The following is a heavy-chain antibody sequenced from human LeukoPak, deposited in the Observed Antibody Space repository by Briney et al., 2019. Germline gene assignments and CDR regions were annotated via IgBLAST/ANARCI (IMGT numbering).Heavy chain of an antibody. D-gene: IGHD3-10*01. V-gene: IGHV3-74*01. Sequence: GGSLRLSCEASGFTLSTHWMHWVRQVPGKGLVWVSRIRGDGYDTNYADSVRGRFTISRDNVKNTLYLQMSSLRADDTAVYYCARDLVLGSGSYDYWGQGTLVTISS. CDR3: ARDLVLGSGSYDY. J-gene: IGHJ4*02. CDR2: IRGDGYDT. CDR1: GFTLSTHW.